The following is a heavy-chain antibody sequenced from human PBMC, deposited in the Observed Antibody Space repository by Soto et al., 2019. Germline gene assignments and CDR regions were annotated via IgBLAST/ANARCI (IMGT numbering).Heavy chain of an antibody. D-gene: IGHD1-1*01. CDR2: IYSGGST. CDR3: ASQRRSYYYYGMDV. CDR1: GFTVSSNY. Sequence: EVQLVESGGGLIQPGGSLRLSCAASGFTVSSNYMSWVRQAPGKGLEWVSVIYSGGSTYYADSVKGRFTISRDNSKNTRYLQMNSLRAEDTAVYYCASQRRSYYYYGMDVWGQGTTVTVSS. V-gene: IGHV3-53*01. J-gene: IGHJ6*02.